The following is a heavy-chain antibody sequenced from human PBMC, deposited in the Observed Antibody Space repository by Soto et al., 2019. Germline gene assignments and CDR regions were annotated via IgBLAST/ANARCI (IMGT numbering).Heavy chain of an antibody. Sequence: SETLSLTCAVYGGSFSGYYWSWIRQPPGKGLEWIGEINHSGSTNYNPSLKSRVTISVDTSKNQFSLKLSSVTAADTAVYYCASGAVTTWYYYYGMDVWGQGTTVTVSS. CDR1: GGSFSGYY. D-gene: IGHD4-4*01. CDR2: INHSGST. V-gene: IGHV4-34*01. CDR3: ASGAVTTWYYYYGMDV. J-gene: IGHJ6*02.